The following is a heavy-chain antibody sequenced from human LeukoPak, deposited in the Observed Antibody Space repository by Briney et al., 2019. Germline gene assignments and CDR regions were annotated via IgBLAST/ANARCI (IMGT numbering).Heavy chain of an antibody. Sequence: SEPLSLTCTVSGGSISNTSYSWGAIRQPPEEGRWGIRTLYYSGRPYYHPSLNSRVTMSVDTSKNQFSLKLSSVTAADTAVYSCARTLDCSGGRCFLLYWFDSWGQGTPVIVSS. CDR1: GGSISNTSYS. CDR3: ARTLDCSGGRCFLLYWFDS. V-gene: IGHV4-39*01. J-gene: IGHJ5*01. D-gene: IGHD2-15*01. CDR2: LYYSGRP.